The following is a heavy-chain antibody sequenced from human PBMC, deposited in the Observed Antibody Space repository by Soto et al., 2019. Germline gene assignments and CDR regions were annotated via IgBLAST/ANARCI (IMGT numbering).Heavy chain of an antibody. CDR1: GGSISSDDYY. Sequence: QVQLQESGPGLVKPSQTLSLTCTVSGGSISSDDYYWTWIRQPPGKGLEWIGYLYFSGSTHYNPSLNNRVIISVDTSKNQFSLKVTSVTAADTAVYYCARVKFTVSGTRSARFDSWGQGTLVTVSS. D-gene: IGHD6-19*01. V-gene: IGHV4-30-4*01. CDR3: ARVKFTVSGTRSARFDS. J-gene: IGHJ4*02. CDR2: LYFSGST.